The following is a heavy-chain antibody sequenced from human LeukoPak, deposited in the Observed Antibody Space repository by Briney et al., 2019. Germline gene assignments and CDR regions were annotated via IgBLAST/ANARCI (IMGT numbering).Heavy chain of an antibody. CDR1: GYTFTDYY. CDR2: INTNNGGT. D-gene: IGHD4-17*01. CDR3: ARDLYGDYGVHFDY. V-gene: IGHV1-2*02. Sequence: ASVKVSCKASGYTFTDYYIHWMRQAPGQGLEWMGWINTNNGGTNYAQKFQGRVTMTRDTSISTAYMDLSRLRFDDTAVYYCARDLYGDYGVHFDYWGQGALVTVSS. J-gene: IGHJ4*02.